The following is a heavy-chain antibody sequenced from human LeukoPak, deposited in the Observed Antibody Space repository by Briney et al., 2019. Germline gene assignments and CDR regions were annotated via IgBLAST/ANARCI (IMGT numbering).Heavy chain of an antibody. V-gene: IGHV4-39*01. J-gene: IGHJ4*02. Sequence: SETLSLTCTVSGGSLSSSSYYWGWIRQSPGKGLEWIGSIYFTGSTYYNPSLKSRLTISIDASKNQFSLKLCSVTAADTAVYYCARHEPDTGTTDSGFDYWGQGTLVTVSS. CDR1: GGSLSSSSYY. CDR3: ARHEPDTGTTDSGFDY. CDR2: IYFTGST. D-gene: IGHD1-7*01.